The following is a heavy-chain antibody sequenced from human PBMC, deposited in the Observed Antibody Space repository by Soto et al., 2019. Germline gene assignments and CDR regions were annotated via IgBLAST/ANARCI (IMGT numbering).Heavy chain of an antibody. D-gene: IGHD3-10*01. CDR3: ARLLWSRGDGFDP. CDR2: IYYSGRT. V-gene: IGHV4-59*08. J-gene: IGHJ5*02. CDR1: GDSISSYY. Sequence: QVQLQESGPGLVKPSETLSLTCTVSGDSISSYYWSWIRQPPGKGLEWIGYIYYSGRTNYNPSLKSRVTISVDTSQNQFSLKLSSVTAADTAVYYCARLLWSRGDGFDPWGQGTLVTVSS.